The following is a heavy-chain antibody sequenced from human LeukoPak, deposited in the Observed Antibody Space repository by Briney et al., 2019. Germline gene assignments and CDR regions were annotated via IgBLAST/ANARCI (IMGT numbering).Heavy chain of an antibody. D-gene: IGHD3-22*01. V-gene: IGHV3-23*01. CDR2: ISGSGGRT. Sequence: GGSLRPSCAASGFTFSTYAMTWVRQAPGKGLEWVSAISGSGGRTYYADSVKGRFTISRDNSKNTLYLQMNSLRAEDTAVYYCAKGPYYYDSSGYSRRWFDPWGQGTLVTVSS. J-gene: IGHJ5*02. CDR3: AKGPYYYDSSGYSRRWFDP. CDR1: GFTFSTYA.